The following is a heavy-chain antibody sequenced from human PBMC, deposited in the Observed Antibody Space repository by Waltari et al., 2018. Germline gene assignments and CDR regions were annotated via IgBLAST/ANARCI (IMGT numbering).Heavy chain of an antibody. J-gene: IGHJ6*03. D-gene: IGHD2-15*01. V-gene: IGHV3-9*03. Sequence: EVQLVESGGGLVQPGRSLRLSCAASGFTFDNYAMHWVRQAPGKGREWCSVIRWMRGSIGYADCVEGRFISSRDNVKNSLYLQMNSLGAEVMALYYCVKDLWGGFIVAGGMDVWGKGTTVTVSS. CDR1: GFTFDNYA. CDR3: VKDLWGGFIVAGGMDV. CDR2: IRWMRGSI.